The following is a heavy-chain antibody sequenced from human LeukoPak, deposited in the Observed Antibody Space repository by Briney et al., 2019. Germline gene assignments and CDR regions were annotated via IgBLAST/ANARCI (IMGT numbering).Heavy chain of an antibody. J-gene: IGHJ6*03. CDR3: ARDAQFIVVVPAAKLNYMDV. V-gene: IGHV1-2*02. D-gene: IGHD2-2*01. CDR2: INPNSGAT. Sequence: ASVKVSCKASGGTFSSYAISWVRQAPGQGLEWMGWINPNSGATNYAQKFQGRVIVTRDTSISSAYMEVRRLRSDDTAVYYCARDAQFIVVVPAAKLNYMDVWGRGTTVTVSS. CDR1: GGTFSSYA.